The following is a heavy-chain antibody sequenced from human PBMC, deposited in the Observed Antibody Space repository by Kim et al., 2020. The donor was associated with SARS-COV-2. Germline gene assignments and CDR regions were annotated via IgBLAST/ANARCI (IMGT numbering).Heavy chain of an antibody. J-gene: IGHJ6*03. Sequence: SETLSPTCTVSGGSISSYYWSWIRQPPGKGLEWIGYIYYSGSTNYNPSLKSRVTISVDTSKNQFSLKLSSVTAADTAVYYCARRRFLEWLGSYYYYMDVWGKGTTVTVSS. V-gene: IGHV4-59*01. CDR3: ARRRFLEWLGSYYYYMDV. CDR2: IYYSGST. D-gene: IGHD3-3*01. CDR1: GGSISSYY.